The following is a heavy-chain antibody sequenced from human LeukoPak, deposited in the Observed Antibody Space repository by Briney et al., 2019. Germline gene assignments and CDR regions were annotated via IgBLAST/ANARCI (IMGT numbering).Heavy chain of an antibody. J-gene: IGHJ4*02. V-gene: IGHV3-48*01. Sequence: GRSLRLSCAASGFTFSTYCMHWVRQAPGKGLEWISCIGSRDNTIYYVDSVKGRFTISRDNAKTSLFLQMNSLRAEDTAVYSRARDKASFGWYYFDSWGQGTLVTVSS. D-gene: IGHD6-19*01. CDR3: ARDKASFGWYYFDS. CDR1: GFTFSTYC. CDR2: IGSRDNTI.